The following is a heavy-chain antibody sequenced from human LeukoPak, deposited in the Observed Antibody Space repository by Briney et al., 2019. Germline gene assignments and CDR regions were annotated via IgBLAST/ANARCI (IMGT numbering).Heavy chain of an antibody. J-gene: IGHJ4*02. V-gene: IGHV4-34*01. Sequence: SETLSLTCAVYGGSFSGYHWSWIRQPPGKGLEWIGEINHSGSTNYNPSLKSRVTISVDTSKNQFSLKLSSVTAADTAVYYCAREGSSGYYYYWGQGTLVTVSP. CDR3: AREGSSGYYYY. CDR1: GGSFSGYH. CDR2: INHSGST. D-gene: IGHD3-22*01.